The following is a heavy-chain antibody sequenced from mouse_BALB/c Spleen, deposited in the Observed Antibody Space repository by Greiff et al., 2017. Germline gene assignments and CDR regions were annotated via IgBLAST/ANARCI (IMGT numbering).Heavy chain of an antibody. CDR3: ARAYGYDGTWFAY. V-gene: IGHV2-9*02. J-gene: IGHJ3*01. D-gene: IGHD2-2*01. Sequence: VQRVESGPGLVAPSQSLSITCTVSGFSLTSYGVHWVRQPPGKGLEWLGVIWAGGSTNYNSALMSRLSISKDNSKSQVFLKMNSLQTDDTAMYYCARAYGYDGTWFAYWGQGTLVTVSA. CDR2: IWAGGST. CDR1: GFSLTSYG.